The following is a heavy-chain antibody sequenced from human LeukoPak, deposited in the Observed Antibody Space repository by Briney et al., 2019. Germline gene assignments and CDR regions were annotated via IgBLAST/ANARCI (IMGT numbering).Heavy chain of an antibody. CDR2: VIPIRGIA. V-gene: IGHV1-69*04. CDR3: ARDWNIVGVTAMLAY. CDR1: GGTFSTYT. D-gene: IGHD2-21*02. Sequence: SVKVSCKASGGTFSTYTISWVRQAPGHGREWMGRVIPIRGIANYAQKFQGRVTITADKSTSTAYMELSSLRSEDTAVYYCARDWNIVGVTAMLAYWGQGTLVTVSS. J-gene: IGHJ4*02.